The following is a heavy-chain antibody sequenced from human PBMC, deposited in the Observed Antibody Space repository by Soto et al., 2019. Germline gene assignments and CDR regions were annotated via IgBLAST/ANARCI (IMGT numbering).Heavy chain of an antibody. Sequence: EVQLVESGGGLLQPGGSLRLSCAASGFTVSKNHMTWVRQAPGKGLEWVSVVYSAGSTNFADSVKGRFTISRDNSKNTLYVQMNSLRAEDTAVYYCARVATEGGLEVWGQGTTVTVSS. V-gene: IGHV3-53*01. CDR2: VYSAGST. J-gene: IGHJ6*02. D-gene: IGHD1-1*01. CDR1: GFTVSKNH. CDR3: ARVATEGGLEV.